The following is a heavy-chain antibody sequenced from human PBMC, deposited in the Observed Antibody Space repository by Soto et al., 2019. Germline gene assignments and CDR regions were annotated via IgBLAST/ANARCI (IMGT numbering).Heavy chain of an antibody. CDR1: GFAFSDYW. CDR3: TRGWVEWLSRQPPNDY. CDR2: INGDGSAT. Sequence: EVHLVESGGGLVQPGGSLRLSCAASGFAFSDYWMHWVHQTPGKGLVCVSRINGDGSATSYADHVKGRFTISRDNAKNTLYLQMNSLRAEDTAVYYCTRGWVEWLSRQPPNDYWGQGTLVTVSS. D-gene: IGHD3-3*01. V-gene: IGHV3-74*01. J-gene: IGHJ4*02.